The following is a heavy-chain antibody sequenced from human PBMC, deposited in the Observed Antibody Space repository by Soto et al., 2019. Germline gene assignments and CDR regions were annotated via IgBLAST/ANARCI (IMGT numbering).Heavy chain of an antibody. D-gene: IGHD6-19*01. J-gene: IGHJ6*02. V-gene: IGHV3-30-3*01. CDR2: ISYDGSNK. Sequence: QVQLVESGGGVVQPGRSLRLSCAASGFTFSSYAMHWVRQAPGKGLEWVAVISYDGSNKYYADSVKGRFTISRDNSKNTLYLQMNSLRAEDTAVYYCARASSGYSSGWYSFSYGMDVWGQGTTVTVSS. CDR3: ARASSGYSSGWYSFSYGMDV. CDR1: GFTFSSYA.